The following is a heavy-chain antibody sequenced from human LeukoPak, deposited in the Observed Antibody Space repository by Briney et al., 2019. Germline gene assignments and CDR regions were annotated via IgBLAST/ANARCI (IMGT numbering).Heavy chain of an antibody. CDR2: INWNGGGI. CDR3: ARRWTSLDAFEI. J-gene: IGHJ3*02. CDR1: GFTFSTYT. D-gene: IGHD3/OR15-3a*01. V-gene: IGHV3-20*04. Sequence: GGSLRLSCAASGFTFSTYTMSWVRQAPGKGLEWVSGINWNGGGICYADSVKGRFTISRDNAKNSLYLQMNSLRAEDTALYYFARRWTSLDAFEIWG.